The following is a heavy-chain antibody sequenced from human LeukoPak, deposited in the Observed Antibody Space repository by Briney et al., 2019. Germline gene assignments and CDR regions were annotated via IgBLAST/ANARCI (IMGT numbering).Heavy chain of an antibody. V-gene: IGHV4-30-4*01. CDR2: IYYSGST. D-gene: IGHD3-10*01. J-gene: IGHJ4*02. CDR3: ASGGVRGIIITSGAIDY. Sequence: SETLSLTCTVSGGSISSGVYYWSWIRQPPGKGLEWIGYIYYSGSTYYNPSLKSRVIISVDTSKNQFSLKLSSVTAADTAVYYCASGGVRGIIITSGAIDYWGQGTLVTVSS. CDR1: GGSISSGVYY.